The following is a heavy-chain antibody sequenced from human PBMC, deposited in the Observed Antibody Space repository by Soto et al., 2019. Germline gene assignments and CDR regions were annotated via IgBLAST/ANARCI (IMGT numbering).Heavy chain of an antibody. Sequence: EVQLVESGGGLVQPGGSLRLSCAASGFTFNNYWMHWVRQDPGEGLVWVSRISSDGSSTNYADSVKGRFAISRDNAKNTLYLQMNSLRAEDTAVYYCTAMATVTTDDSYWGQGTLVTVSS. CDR3: TAMATVTTDDSY. CDR1: GFTFNNYW. J-gene: IGHJ4*02. CDR2: ISSDGSST. D-gene: IGHD4-4*01. V-gene: IGHV3-74*01.